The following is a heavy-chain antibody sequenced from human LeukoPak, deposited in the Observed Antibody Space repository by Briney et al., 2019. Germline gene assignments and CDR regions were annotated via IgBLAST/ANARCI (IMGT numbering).Heavy chain of an antibody. CDR1: GGSFSGDY. CDR3: ARTGSTVTMLYPFDH. V-gene: IGHV4-59*01. CDR2: IYYSGST. D-gene: IGHD4-17*01. Sequence: PSETLSLTCAVYGGSFSGDYWSWIRQPPGKGLEWIGYIYYSGSTNYNPSLKSRVSISVDTSKNQFSLKLSSVTAADTAVYYCARTGSTVTMLYPFDHWGQGTLVTVSS. J-gene: IGHJ4*02.